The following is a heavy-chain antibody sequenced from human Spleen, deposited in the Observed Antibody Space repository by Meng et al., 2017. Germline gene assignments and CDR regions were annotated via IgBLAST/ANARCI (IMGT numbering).Heavy chain of an antibody. V-gene: IGHV3-20*04. D-gene: IGHD5-18*01. Sequence: GESLKISCAASGFTFSSYWMSWVRQAPGKGLEWVSGINWNGGSTGYADSVKGRFTISRDNAKNSLYLQMNSLRAEDTALYYCARSGYSYGYSSSNAFDIWGQGTMVTVSS. CDR2: INWNGGST. CDR3: ARSGYSYGYSSSNAFDI. J-gene: IGHJ3*02. CDR1: GFTFSSYW.